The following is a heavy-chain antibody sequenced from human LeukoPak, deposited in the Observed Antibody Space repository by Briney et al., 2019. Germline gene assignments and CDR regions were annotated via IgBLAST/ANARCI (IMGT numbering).Heavy chain of an antibody. CDR1: GGSISSGGYY. CDR3: ARYLVVRGVIDY. Sequence: SETLSLTCTVSGGSISSGGYYWSWIRQHPGKGLEWIGYIYYSGSTYYNPSLKSRVTISVDTSKNQFSLKLSSVTAADTAVYYCARYLVVRGVIDYWGQGTLVTVSS. J-gene: IGHJ4*02. CDR2: IYYSGST. V-gene: IGHV4-31*03. D-gene: IGHD3-10*01.